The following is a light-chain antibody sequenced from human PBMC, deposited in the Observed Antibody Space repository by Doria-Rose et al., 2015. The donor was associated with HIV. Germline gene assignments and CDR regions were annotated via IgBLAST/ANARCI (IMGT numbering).Light chain of an antibody. CDR3: HQYGTSWT. J-gene: IGKJ1*01. V-gene: IGKV3-20*01. CDR1: QRFSSTY. CDR2: DGS. Sequence: TQSPGTLSLSPGERANLSCRASQRFSSTYLAWYQQQSGQAPSLLIYDGSTRATGIPDRFSASGSGTDFTLTINRLEPEDFALYYCHQYGTSWTFGQGTKVEI.